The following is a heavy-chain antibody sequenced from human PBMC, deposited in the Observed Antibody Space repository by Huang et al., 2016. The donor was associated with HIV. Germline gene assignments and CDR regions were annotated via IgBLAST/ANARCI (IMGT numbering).Heavy chain of an antibody. V-gene: IGHV1-18*01. J-gene: IGHJ3*02. Sequence: QIQLMQSGPELKQPGASVKVSCKASGYTFTSYGINWVRQAPGQGPEWMGGISASSGDTEYAQKFQGRVTLTADTSTNRAYMELRSLRSDDTAKYYCARDPKYHRIGYYRQRRGIDIWGQGTMVIVSS. CDR1: GYTFTSYG. D-gene: IGHD3-22*01. CDR3: ARDPKYHRIGYYRQRRGIDI. CDR2: ISASSGDT.